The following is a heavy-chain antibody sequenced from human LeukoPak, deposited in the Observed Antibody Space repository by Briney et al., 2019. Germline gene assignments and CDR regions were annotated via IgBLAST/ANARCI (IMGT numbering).Heavy chain of an antibody. CDR3: ARSERLWFGELFSDY. V-gene: IGHV3-7*01. D-gene: IGHD3-10*01. CDR1: GFTFSSYW. Sequence: GGSLRLSCAAAGFTFSSYWMSWVRQAPGKGLEWVANIKQDGSEKYYVDSVKGRFTISRDNAKNSLYLQMNSLRAEDTAVYYCARSERLWFGELFSDYWGQGTLVTVSS. J-gene: IGHJ4*02. CDR2: IKQDGSEK.